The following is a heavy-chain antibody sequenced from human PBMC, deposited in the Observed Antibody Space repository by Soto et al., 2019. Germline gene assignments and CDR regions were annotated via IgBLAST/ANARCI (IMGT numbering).Heavy chain of an antibody. V-gene: IGHV3-23*01. CDR3: ARGEWLNPWFDP. CDR2: ISGSGGST. D-gene: IGHD3-3*01. J-gene: IGHJ5*02. Sequence: GGSLRLSCAASGFTFSSYAMSWVRQAPGKGLEWVSAISGSGGSTYSADSVKGRFTISRDNSKNTLYLQMNSLRAEDTAVYYCARGEWLNPWFDPWGQGTLVTVSS. CDR1: GFTFSSYA.